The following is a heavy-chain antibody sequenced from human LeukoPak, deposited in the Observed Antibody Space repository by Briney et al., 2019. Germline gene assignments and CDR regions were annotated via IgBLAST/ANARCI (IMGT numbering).Heavy chain of an antibody. J-gene: IGHJ4*02. D-gene: IGHD1-26*01. CDR1: GGTFSNYA. V-gene: IGHV1-18*01. CDR2: ISGFNANT. CDR3: ARDTHIRYTGSYWPFDF. Sequence: ASVKVSCKASGGTFSNYAINWVRQAPGQGLEWMGWISGFNANTNYAQKLQGRVTMTTDTSTSTAYMELRSLRSDDTAVYYCARDTHIRYTGSYWPFDFWGQGTLVTVSS.